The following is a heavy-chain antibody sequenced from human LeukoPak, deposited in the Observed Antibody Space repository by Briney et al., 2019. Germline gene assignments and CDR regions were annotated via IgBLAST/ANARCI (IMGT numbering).Heavy chain of an antibody. CDR1: GFSLSTRGVG. Sequence: ESGPTLVKPTQTLTLTCTFSGFSLSTRGVGVGWIRQPPGKALESLAVIYWDEDKRYRPSLKSRLTITKHTSKNQVVLTMTNMDPVDTATYYCARSPYYDILTGSRGTFDYWGRGILVTVSS. CDR3: ARSPYYDILTGSRGTFDY. CDR2: IYWDEDK. D-gene: IGHD3-9*01. J-gene: IGHJ4*02. V-gene: IGHV2-5*02.